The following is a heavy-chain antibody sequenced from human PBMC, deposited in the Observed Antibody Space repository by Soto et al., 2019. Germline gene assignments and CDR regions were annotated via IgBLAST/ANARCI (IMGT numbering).Heavy chain of an antibody. CDR2: ISGSGGGT. J-gene: IGHJ4*02. Sequence: GGSLRLSCAASGFTFSSYAMSWVRQAPGKGLEWVSAISGSGGGTYYADSVKGRFTISRGNSKNTLYLRMNSLRAEDTAVYYCAKTEGRYPAAMPWAYYFDYWGQGTLVTVSS. CDR3: AKTEGRYPAAMPWAYYFDY. CDR1: GFTFSSYA. D-gene: IGHD2-2*01. V-gene: IGHV3-23*01.